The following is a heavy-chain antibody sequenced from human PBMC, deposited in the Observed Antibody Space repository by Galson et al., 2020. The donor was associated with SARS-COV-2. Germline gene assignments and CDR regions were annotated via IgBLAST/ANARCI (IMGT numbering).Heavy chain of an antibody. CDR3: SREGWQGGY. D-gene: IGHD6-19*01. V-gene: IGHV3-7*01. CDR2: LKGDGSET. Sequence: GGSLRLSCVVSGFTFKDFWMSWFRQAPGKGLEWVANLKGDGSETNYADSVKGRFSISRDNAIDSLFLQMDSLTGDDTATYYCSREGWQGGYWGQGTRVTVSS. CDR1: GFTFKDFW. J-gene: IGHJ4*02.